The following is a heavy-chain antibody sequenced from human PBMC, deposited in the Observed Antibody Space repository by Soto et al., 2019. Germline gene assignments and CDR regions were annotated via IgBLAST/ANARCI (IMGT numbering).Heavy chain of an antibody. Sequence: SGPPLVNPTQTLTLTCTFSGFSLSTRGVGVGWIRQPPGKALEWLALIYWDDDKRYSPSLKSRLTITKDTSKNQVVLTVTNMDPVDTATYYCAHRYYDILTGYYKAPFFDYWGQGTLVTVSS. CDR1: GFSLSTRGVG. V-gene: IGHV2-5*02. CDR3: AHRYYDILTGYYKAPFFDY. D-gene: IGHD3-9*01. J-gene: IGHJ4*02. CDR2: IYWDDDK.